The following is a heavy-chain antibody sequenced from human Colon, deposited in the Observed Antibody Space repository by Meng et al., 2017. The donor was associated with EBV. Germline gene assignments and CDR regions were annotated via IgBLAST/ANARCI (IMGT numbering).Heavy chain of an antibody. CDR3: TTLYGDSIS. J-gene: IGHJ4*02. D-gene: IGHD4-17*01. V-gene: IGHV4-4*02. CDR1: GGSISIRTW. Sequence: QMQLQESGPGLGKPLGXLSLTCAVSGGSISIRTWWSWVRPAPGKGLEWIGEIYHSGRTNYNPSVKSRVSMSVDKSQNHFSLRLSSVTAADTAVYYCTTLYGDSISWGQGTLVTVSS. CDR2: IYHSGRT.